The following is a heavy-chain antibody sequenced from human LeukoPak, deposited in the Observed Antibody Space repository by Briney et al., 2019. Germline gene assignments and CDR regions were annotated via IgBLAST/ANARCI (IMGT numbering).Heavy chain of an antibody. CDR2: IYHSGST. V-gene: IGHV4-38-2*02. CDR3: ARSRTTGTTEIRNY. CDR1: GYSISSGYY. Sequence: SETLSLTCTVSGYSISSGYYWGWIRQPPGKGLEWIGSIYHSGSTYYNPSLKSRVTISVDTSKNQFSLKLSSVTAADAAVYYCARSRTTGTTEIRNYWGQGTLVTVSS. D-gene: IGHD1-1*01. J-gene: IGHJ4*02.